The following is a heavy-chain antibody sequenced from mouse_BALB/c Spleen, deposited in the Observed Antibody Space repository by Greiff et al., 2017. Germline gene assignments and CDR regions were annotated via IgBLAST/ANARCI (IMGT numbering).Heavy chain of an antibody. V-gene: IGHV1S81*02. CDR2: INPSNGGT. CDR3: TRRWLLFYAMDY. J-gene: IGHJ4*01. Sequence: QVQLQQSGAELVKPGASVKLSCKASGYTFTSYYMYWVKQRPGQGLEWIGEINPSNGGTNFNEKFKSKATLTVDKSSSTAYMQLSSLTSEDSAVYYCTRRWLLFYAMDYWGQGTSVTVSS. D-gene: IGHD2-3*01. CDR1: GYTFTSYY.